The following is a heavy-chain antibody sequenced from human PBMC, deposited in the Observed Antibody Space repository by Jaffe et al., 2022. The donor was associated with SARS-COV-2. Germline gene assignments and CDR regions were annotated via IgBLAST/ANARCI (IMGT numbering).Heavy chain of an antibody. V-gene: IGHV3-15*01. Sequence: EVQLVESGGGLVKPGGSLRLSCAASGFTFSNAWMSWVRQAPGKGLEWVGRIKSKTDGGTTDYAAPVKGRFTISRDDSKNTLYLQMNSLKTEDTAVYYCTTPKTAMVAFDIWGQGTMVTVSS. CDR2: IKSKTDGGTT. J-gene: IGHJ3*02. CDR3: TTPKTAMVAFDI. D-gene: IGHD5-18*01. CDR1: GFTFSNAW.